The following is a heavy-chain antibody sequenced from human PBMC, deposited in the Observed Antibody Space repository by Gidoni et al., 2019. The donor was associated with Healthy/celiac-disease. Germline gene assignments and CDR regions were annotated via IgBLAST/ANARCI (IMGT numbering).Heavy chain of an antibody. CDR3: ASPIAAAGDDAFDI. Sequence: QVQLVRSGAEVKKPGSSVKVSCKASGGTFSSYAISWVRQAPGQGLEWMGGIIPIFGTANYAQKFQGRVTITADESTSTAYMELSSLRSEDTAVYYCASPIAAAGDDAFDIWGQGTMVTVSS. V-gene: IGHV1-69*01. CDR2: IIPIFGTA. CDR1: GGTFSSYA. D-gene: IGHD6-13*01. J-gene: IGHJ3*02.